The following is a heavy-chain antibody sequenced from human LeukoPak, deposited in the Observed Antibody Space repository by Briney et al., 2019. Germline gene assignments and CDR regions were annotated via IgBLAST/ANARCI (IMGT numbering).Heavy chain of an antibody. D-gene: IGHD6-19*01. CDR3: ARAVAGTSY. CDR1: GGSFSGYY. CDR2: INHSGST. J-gene: IGHJ4*02. V-gene: IGHV4-34*01. Sequence: LXLTCAVYGGSFSGYYWSWIRQPPGKGLEWIGEINHSGSTNYNPSLTSRVTISVDTSKNQFSLKLSSVTAADTAVYYCARAVAGTSYWGQGTLVTVSS.